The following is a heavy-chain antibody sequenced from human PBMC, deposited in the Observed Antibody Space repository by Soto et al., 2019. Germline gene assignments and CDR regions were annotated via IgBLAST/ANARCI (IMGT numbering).Heavy chain of an antibody. D-gene: IGHD2-8*01. CDR2: IYNDGLT. CDR1: GFAVNLNY. J-gene: IGHJ4*02. CDR3: TRGSYCVNGVCYTEALDY. Sequence: EVHLVESGGGLVQPGGSLRLSCAASGFAVNLNYMCWVRQAPGKGLEWVSVIYNDGLTFYADSVKGRFSISRDNSKNTLYLQMNSLRAEDTAVYYCTRGSYCVNGVCYTEALDYWGQGTLVTVSS. V-gene: IGHV3-66*01.